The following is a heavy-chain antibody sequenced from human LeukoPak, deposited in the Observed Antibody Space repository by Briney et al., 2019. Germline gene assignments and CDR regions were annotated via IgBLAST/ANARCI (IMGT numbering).Heavy chain of an antibody. V-gene: IGHV4-59*01. CDR2: IHYSGST. J-gene: IGHJ6*03. CDR1: GGSISSYY. Sequence: SETLSLTCTVSGGSISSYYWSWIRQPPGKGLEWIGYIHYSGSTTYNPSLKSRVTISVDTSKNQFSLKLSSVTAADTAVYYCARSSGKWSGDYYYYHYMDVWGRGTTVTISS. CDR3: ARSSGKWSGDYYYYHYMDV. D-gene: IGHD3-3*01.